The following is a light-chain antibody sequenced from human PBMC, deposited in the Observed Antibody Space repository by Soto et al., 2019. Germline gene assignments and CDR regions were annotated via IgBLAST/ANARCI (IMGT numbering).Light chain of an antibody. CDR1: QIISSC. Sequence: DIQMTQSPSSLSASVGDRVTITCRASQIISSCLNWYQQKPGKAPKLLIYATSSLQSGVPSRFSGSGSGTDFTLTISSLQPEDSATYYCQQSYSKTFGQGTKLEIK. CDR2: ATS. CDR3: QQSYSKT. V-gene: IGKV1-39*01. J-gene: IGKJ2*01.